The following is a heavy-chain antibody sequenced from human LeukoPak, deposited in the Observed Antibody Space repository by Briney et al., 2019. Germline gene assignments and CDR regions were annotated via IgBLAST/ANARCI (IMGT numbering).Heavy chain of an antibody. V-gene: IGHV3-23*01. CDR3: ARAQGALDY. Sequence: RAGGSLRLSCAASGFTITTYAVNWVRQAPGKGLEWVSGIGGGGTEYYADSGKGRFIISSDNSQNLVHLQMNSLTVEDTAVYYCARAQGALDYWGQGTLVTVSS. J-gene: IGHJ4*02. CDR2: IGGGGTE. D-gene: IGHD1-26*01. CDR1: GFTITTYA.